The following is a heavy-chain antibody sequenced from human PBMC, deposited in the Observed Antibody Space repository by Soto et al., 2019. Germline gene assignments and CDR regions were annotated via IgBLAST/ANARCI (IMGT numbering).Heavy chain of an antibody. V-gene: IGHV3-30-3*01. D-gene: IGHD6-6*01. CDR3: ARDHKAARPPYYYGMDV. Sequence: LRLSCAASGFTFSSYAMHWVRQAPGKGLEWVAVISYDGSNKYYADSVKGRFTISRDNSKNTLYLQMNSLRAEDTAVYYCARDHKAARPPYYYGMDVWGQGTTVTVSS. CDR2: ISYDGSNK. CDR1: GFTFSSYA. J-gene: IGHJ6*02.